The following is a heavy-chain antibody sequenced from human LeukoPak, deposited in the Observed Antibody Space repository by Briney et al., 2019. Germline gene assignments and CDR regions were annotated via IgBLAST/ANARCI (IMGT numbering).Heavy chain of an antibody. CDR1: GYTFTGYY. D-gene: IGHD2-2*01. CDR2: INPNSGGT. V-gene: IGHV1-2*06. CDR3: ASYCSSTSCSRAGRNY. J-gene: IGHJ4*02. Sequence: ASVKVSCKASGYTFTGYYMHWVRQAPGRGLEWMGRINPNSGGTNYAQKFQGRVTMTRDTSISTAYMELSRLRSDDTAVYYCASYCSSTSCSRAGRNYWGQGTLVTVSS.